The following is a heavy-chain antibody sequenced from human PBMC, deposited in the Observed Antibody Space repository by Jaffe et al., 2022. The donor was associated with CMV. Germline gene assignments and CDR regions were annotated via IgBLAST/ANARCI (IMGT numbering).Heavy chain of an antibody. CDR2: ISSSSSFI. D-gene: IGHD6-13*01. Sequence: EVQLVESGGGLVKPGGSLRLSCAVSGFTFSTYTMNWVRQAPGKGLEWVSYISSSSSFIYYAESVKGRFTISRDNAKNSLYLQMNSLRAEDTAVYYCARAGFSSSWYDWWYFDYWGQGTLVTVSS. CDR1: GFTFSTYT. CDR3: ARAGFSSSWYDWWYFDY. V-gene: IGHV3-21*01. J-gene: IGHJ4*02.